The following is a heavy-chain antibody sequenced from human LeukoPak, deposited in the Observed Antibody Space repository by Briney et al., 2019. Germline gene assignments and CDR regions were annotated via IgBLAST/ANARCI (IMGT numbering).Heavy chain of an antibody. CDR1: GGSISSRSYY. D-gene: IGHD3-22*01. V-gene: IGHV4-61*02. Sequence: PSQTLSLTCTVSGGSISSRSYYWRWIRQPAGKGLEWIGRMYKSGRTNYNPSLKSRISISLDTSKNQFSPKLRSVPAADSAVYYCAREEGYYYDSSAYSTHQGIFDYWGQGTLVTVSS. J-gene: IGHJ4*02. CDR2: MYKSGRT. CDR3: AREEGYYYDSSAYSTHQGIFDY.